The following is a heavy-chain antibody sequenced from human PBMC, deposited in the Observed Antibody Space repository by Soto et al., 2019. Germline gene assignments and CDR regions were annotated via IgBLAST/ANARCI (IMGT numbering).Heavy chain of an antibody. CDR3: ATGNVDSMLEY. CDR1: DGSISTYYW. V-gene: IGHV4-4*03. CDR2: MFHSGGA. D-gene: IGHD3-3*01. J-gene: IGHJ4*02. Sequence: PPETLSLACVVSDGSISTYYWWTWVRQPPGKGLEWIGKMFHSGGADYSPSLKSRVTISADSSKNPFSLRLTAVTAADTAVYYCATGNVDSMLEYWGQGTQVTVSS.